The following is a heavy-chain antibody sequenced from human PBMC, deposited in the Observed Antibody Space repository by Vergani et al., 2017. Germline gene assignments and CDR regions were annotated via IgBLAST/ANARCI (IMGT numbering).Heavy chain of an antibody. CDR1: GGSISSGDHC. D-gene: IGHD6-25*01. V-gene: IGHV4-31*11. J-gene: IGHJ6*03. Sequence: QEQLQESGPGVVKPSQTLSLTCAVSGGSISSGDHCWTWIRQRPGKGLEWIGYIFYSGTTYDNPSLRSRLTISVDTSQNQFSLKLRSVTAADTAVYYCARVDTQVPATSHFYYMDVWGKGTTVVVSS. CDR3: ARVDTQVPATSHFYYMDV. CDR2: IFYSGTT.